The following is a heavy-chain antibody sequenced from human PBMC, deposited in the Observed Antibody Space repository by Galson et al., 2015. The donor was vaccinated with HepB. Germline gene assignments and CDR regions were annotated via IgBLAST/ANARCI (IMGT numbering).Heavy chain of an antibody. J-gene: IGHJ4*02. CDR3: ARGRIAAAIPGWFVY. CDR1: GFTFSSYA. V-gene: IGHV3-30*04. Sequence: SLRLSCAASGFTFSSYAMHWVRQAPGKGLEWVAVISYYGSNKYYADSVKGRFTISRDNSKNTLYLQMNSLRAEDTAVYYCARGRIAAAIPGWFVYWGQGTLVTVSS. D-gene: IGHD6-13*01. CDR2: ISYYGSNK.